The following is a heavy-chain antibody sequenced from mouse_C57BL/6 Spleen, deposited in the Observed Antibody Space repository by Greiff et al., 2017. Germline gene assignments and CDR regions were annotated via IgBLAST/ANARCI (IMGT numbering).Heavy chain of an antibody. CDR1: GFTFSDYG. V-gene: IGHV5-17*01. CDR3: ARPDWGFDV. CDR2: ISSGSSTI. Sequence: EVKLVESGGGLVKPGGSLKLSCAASGFTFSDYGMHWVRQAPEQGLEWVAYISSGSSTIYYADTVKGLFTISRDNAKNTLFLQMTSLRSEDTAMYYCARPDWGFDVWGTGTTVTVSS. J-gene: IGHJ1*03.